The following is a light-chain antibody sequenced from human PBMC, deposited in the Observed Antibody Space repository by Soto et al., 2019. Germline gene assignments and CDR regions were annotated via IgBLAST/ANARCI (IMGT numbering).Light chain of an antibody. Sequence: EIVLTQSPATLSLSPGERATLSCRASQSVSSYLAWYQQKPGQAPRLLIYSASSRATGIPDRFSGSGSGTHFTLTISRLEPEDFAVYYCQQYSRSLYTFGQGTRLEIK. CDR3: QQYSRSLYT. J-gene: IGKJ5*01. V-gene: IGKV3-20*01. CDR2: SAS. CDR1: QSVSSY.